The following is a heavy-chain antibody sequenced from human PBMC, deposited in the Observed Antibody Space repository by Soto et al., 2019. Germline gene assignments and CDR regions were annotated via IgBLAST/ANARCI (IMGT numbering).Heavy chain of an antibody. CDR3: AKPYSCSGVNWFDP. V-gene: IGHV1-69*13. J-gene: IGHJ5*02. D-gene: IGHD6-6*01. CDR2: IIPVFGTA. CDR1: GGTFSSYA. Sequence: SVEVSCKASGGTFSSYAISWVRQAPGRGLEWMGGIIPVFGTAHYAQKFQGRVTITAVESAGTAYMELSSLRSEDTAVYYCAKPYSCSGVNWFDPWGQGTLVTV.